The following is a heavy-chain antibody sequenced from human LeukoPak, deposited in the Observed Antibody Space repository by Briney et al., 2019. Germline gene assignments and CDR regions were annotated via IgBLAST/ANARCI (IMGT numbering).Heavy chain of an antibody. D-gene: IGHD2-21*01. CDR2: ISGSGGST. CDR3: AKALRIAHFDY. V-gene: IGHV3-23*01. CDR1: GLTFSSYA. J-gene: IGHJ4*02. Sequence: GGSLRLSCAASGLTFSSYAMNWVRQAPGKGLEWVASISGSGGSTYYADSVKGRFTISRDNSENTLYLQMNSLRAEDTAVYYCAKALRIAHFDYWGQGALVTISS.